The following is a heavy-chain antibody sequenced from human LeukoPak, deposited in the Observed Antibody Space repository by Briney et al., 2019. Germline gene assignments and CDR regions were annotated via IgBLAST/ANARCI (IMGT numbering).Heavy chain of an antibody. J-gene: IGHJ2*01. CDR2: IIPIFGTA. V-gene: IGHV1-69*05. CDR3: ARSVFGGNYRDWYFDL. Sequence: ASVKVSCKASGGTFSSYAISWVRQAPGQGLEWMGGIIPIFGTANYAQKFQGRVTITTGESTSTAYMELSSLRSEDTAVYYCARSVFGGNYRDWYFDLWGRGTLVTVSS. D-gene: IGHD4/OR15-4a*01. CDR1: GGTFSSYA.